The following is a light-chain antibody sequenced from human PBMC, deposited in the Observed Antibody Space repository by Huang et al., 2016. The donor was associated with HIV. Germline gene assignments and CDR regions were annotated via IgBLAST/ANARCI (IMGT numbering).Light chain of an antibody. V-gene: IGKV2D-29*02. CDR3: MQAVQYPFT. CDR1: QSLLHSDGKTH. Sequence: DIVMTQTPLSLSVTPGQPASVSCKSSQSLLHSDGKTHLYWFLQKPGQSPRRLIYAVSNRFSGVSDRFSGSGSGTDFTLTISRVEAEDVGIYYCMQAVQYPFTFGPGTKLDIK. CDR2: AVS. J-gene: IGKJ3*01.